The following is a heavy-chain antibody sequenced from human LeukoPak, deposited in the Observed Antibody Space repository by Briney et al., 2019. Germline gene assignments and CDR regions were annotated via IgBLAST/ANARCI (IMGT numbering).Heavy chain of an antibody. CDR3: AREAVVVPPFGFDP. J-gene: IGHJ5*02. V-gene: IGHV4-61*08. D-gene: IGHD2-2*01. CDR2: IYYSGST. CDR1: GGSISSGGYY. Sequence: SETLSLTCTVSGGSISSGGYYWSWIRQHPGKGLEWIGYIYYSGSTNYNPSLKSRVTISVDTSKNQFSLKLSSVTAADTAVYYCAREAVVVPPFGFDPWGQGTLVTVSS.